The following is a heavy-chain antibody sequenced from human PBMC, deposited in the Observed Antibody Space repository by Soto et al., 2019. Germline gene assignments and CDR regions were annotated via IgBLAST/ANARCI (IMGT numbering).Heavy chain of an antibody. J-gene: IGHJ4*02. V-gene: IGHV3-23*01. D-gene: IGHD2-8*01. CDR1: GVTFMSYA. Sequence: PGGSLRLSCTFSGVTFMSYAMNWIRQAPGKGLEWVSGISDSGSSTYYADSVKGRFTISRDNARNTLYLQMDSLREEDTAVYYCVRDLSHCGEGVCSSWGQGTRITVSS. CDR3: VRDLSHCGEGVCSS. CDR2: ISDSGSST.